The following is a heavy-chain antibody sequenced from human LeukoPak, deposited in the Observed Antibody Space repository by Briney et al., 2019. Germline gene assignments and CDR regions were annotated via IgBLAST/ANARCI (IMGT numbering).Heavy chain of an antibody. J-gene: IGHJ4*02. CDR2: INQDGSKE. V-gene: IGHV3-7*01. CDR3: VRDGGVSGYDLLDY. D-gene: IGHD5-12*01. CDR1: GFTFSNYW. Sequence: QAGGSLRLSCAASGFTFSNYWMTWVRQAPGKGLEWVAHINQDGSKEYYMDSVKARFTISRDNAKNSLSLQMNSLRAEDTAVYYCVRDGGVSGYDLLDYWGQGTLDTVSS.